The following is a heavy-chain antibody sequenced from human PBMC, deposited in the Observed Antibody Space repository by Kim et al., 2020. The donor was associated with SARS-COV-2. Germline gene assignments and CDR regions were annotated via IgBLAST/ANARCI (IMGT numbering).Heavy chain of an antibody. CDR1: GYSISSGYY. Sequence: SETLSLTCTVSGYSISSGYYWGWIRQPPGKGLAWIGSIYHSGSTYYNPSLKSRVTISVDTSKNQFSLKLSSVTAADTAVYYCASITMVRGVRSLYGMDVWGQGTTVTVSS. CDR3: ASITMVRGVRSLYGMDV. J-gene: IGHJ6*02. CDR2: IYHSGST. V-gene: IGHV4-38-2*02. D-gene: IGHD3-10*01.